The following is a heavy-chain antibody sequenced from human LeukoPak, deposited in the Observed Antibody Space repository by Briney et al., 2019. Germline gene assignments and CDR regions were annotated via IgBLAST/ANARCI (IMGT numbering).Heavy chain of an antibody. V-gene: IGHV3-30*18. J-gene: IGHJ6*02. Sequence: GGSLRLSFAASGLTLSSYGMHWVRQAPGKGLEWVAVISYDGSNKHYADSVKGRFTISRDNSKNTLYLQMNSLRAEDTAVFYCAKSTTVTNYYYYGMDVWGQGTTVTVSS. CDR2: ISYDGSNK. CDR1: GLTLSSYG. CDR3: AKSTTVTNYYYYGMDV. D-gene: IGHD4-17*01.